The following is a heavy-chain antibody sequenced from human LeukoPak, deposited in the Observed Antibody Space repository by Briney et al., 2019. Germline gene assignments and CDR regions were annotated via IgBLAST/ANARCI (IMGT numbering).Heavy chain of an antibody. D-gene: IGHD2/OR15-2a*01. J-gene: IGHJ4*02. CDR3: AKYLTRAFDY. CDR1: GFTFSSLW. V-gene: IGHV3-7*01. CDR2: INVDGSGT. Sequence: GGSLRLSCAASGFTFSSLWMSRVRQAPGKGLEWVAHINVDGSGTYYVDSVRGRFTISRDNAKNSLYLQMNTLRAEDTAVYYCAKYLTRAFDYWGQGTLVTVSS.